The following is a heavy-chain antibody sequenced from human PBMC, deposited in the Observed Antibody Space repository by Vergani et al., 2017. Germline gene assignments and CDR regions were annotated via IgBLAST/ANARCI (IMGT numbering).Heavy chain of an antibody. CDR3: ARGRRVGIDRINYYYYYGMDV. V-gene: IGHV7-4-1*02. D-gene: IGHD2-15*01. CDR2: INTNTGNP. CDR1: GYTFTSYA. J-gene: IGHJ6*02. Sequence: QVQLVQSGSELKKPGASVKVSCKASGYTFTSYAMNWVRQAPGQGLEWMGWINTNTGNPTYAQGFTGRFVFSLDTSVSTEYLQISSLKAEDTAVYYCARGRRVGIDRINYYYYYGMDVWGQGTTVTVSS.